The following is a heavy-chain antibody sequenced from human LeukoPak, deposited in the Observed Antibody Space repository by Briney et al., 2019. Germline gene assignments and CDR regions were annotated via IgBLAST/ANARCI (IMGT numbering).Heavy chain of an antibody. CDR1: GYTFTSYA. V-gene: IGHV1-3*01. J-gene: IGHJ6*02. D-gene: IGHD3-10*01. CDR3: ARDTPNRSPGVKLNYYYYYGMDV. CDR2: INAGNGNT. Sequence: GASVKVSCKASGYTFTSYAMHWVRQAPGQRLEWMGWINAGNGNTKYSQKFQGRVTITRDTSASTAYMELSSLRSEDTAVYYCARDTPNRSPGVKLNYYYYYGMDVWGQGTTVTVSS.